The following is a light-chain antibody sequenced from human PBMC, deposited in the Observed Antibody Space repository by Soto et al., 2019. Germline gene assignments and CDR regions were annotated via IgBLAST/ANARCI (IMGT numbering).Light chain of an antibody. J-gene: IGLJ2*01. Sequence: QLVLTQSPSASASLGASVKLTCTLSSGHSNYAIAWHQQQPEKGPRYLMKVNSDGSHSKGDGIPDRFSCSSSGAERHLTISSLQSEDEADYYCQTWGTAIHDVVFGGGTKLTVL. V-gene: IGLV4-69*01. CDR2: VNSDGSH. CDR1: SGHSNYA. CDR3: QTWGTAIHDVV.